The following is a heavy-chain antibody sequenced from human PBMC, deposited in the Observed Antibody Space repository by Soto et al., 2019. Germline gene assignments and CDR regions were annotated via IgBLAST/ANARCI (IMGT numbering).Heavy chain of an antibody. D-gene: IGHD1-26*01. CDR3: AREDSSDVFDY. J-gene: IGHJ4*02. CDR2: ISSSGSTI. CDR1: GFTFSSYE. V-gene: IGHV3-48*03. Sequence: EVQLVESGGGLVQPGGSLRLSCAASGFTFSSYEMNWVRQAPGKGLEWLSYISSSGSTIYYADSPKGRFTISRDNAKNSLYLQMNSLGAEDTAVYYCAREDSSDVFDYWGQGTLVTVSS.